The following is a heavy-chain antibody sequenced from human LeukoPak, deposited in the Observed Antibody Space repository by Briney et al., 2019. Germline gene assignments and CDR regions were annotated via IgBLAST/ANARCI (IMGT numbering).Heavy chain of an antibody. J-gene: IGHJ5*02. V-gene: IGHV4-59*11. CDR2: IYYSGST. CDR1: GGSLSSHY. CDR3: ARRGTGRWFDP. D-gene: IGHD3-10*01. Sequence: SETLSLTCTVSGGSLSSHYWSWIRQPPGQGLARTGYIYYSGSTNYNPSLKSRVTISVDTSKNQFSLKLNSVTAADTAMYYCARRGTGRWFDPWGQGTLVTVSS.